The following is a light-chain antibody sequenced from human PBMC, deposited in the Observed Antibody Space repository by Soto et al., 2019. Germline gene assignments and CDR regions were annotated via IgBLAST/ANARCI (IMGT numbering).Light chain of an antibody. CDR1: QSVSSSY. CDR3: QQSYSTPRT. CDR2: GAS. J-gene: IGKJ1*01. V-gene: IGKV3-20*01. Sequence: EIVLTQSPGTLSLSPGERATLSCRASQSVSSSYLAWYQQKPGQAPRLLIYGASSRATGIPDRFSGSGSGTDFTLTISRLEPEDFATYYCQQSYSTPRTFGQGTKVDI.